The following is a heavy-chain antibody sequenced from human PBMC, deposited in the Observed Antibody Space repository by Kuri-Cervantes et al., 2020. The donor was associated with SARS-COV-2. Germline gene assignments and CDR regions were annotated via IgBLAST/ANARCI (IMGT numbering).Heavy chain of an antibody. CDR1: GFTFSSYG. CDR2: ISYDGSNK. V-gene: IGHV3-30*03. J-gene: IGHJ4*02. D-gene: IGHD3-16*01. CDR3: AREGDLTGLFDY. Sequence: GESLKISCAASGFTFSSYGMHWVRQAPGKGLEWVAVISYDGSNKYYADSVKGRFTIPRDNSKNTLYLQMNSLRAEDTAVYYCAREGDLTGLFDYWGQGTLVTVSS.